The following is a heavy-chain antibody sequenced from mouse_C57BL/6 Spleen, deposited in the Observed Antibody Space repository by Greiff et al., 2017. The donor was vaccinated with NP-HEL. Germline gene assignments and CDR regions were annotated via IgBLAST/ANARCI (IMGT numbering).Heavy chain of an antibody. CDR2: IYPGDGDT. D-gene: IGHD1-1*01. Sequence: VQLQQSGPELVKPGASVKISCKASGYAFSSSWMNWVKQRPGQGLEWIGRIYPGDGDTNYNGKFKGKATLTADKSSSTAYMQLSSLTSEDSAVYFCARDYYYGSRGYWGQGTTLTVSS. V-gene: IGHV1-82*01. CDR3: ARDYYYGSRGY. J-gene: IGHJ2*01. CDR1: GYAFSSSW.